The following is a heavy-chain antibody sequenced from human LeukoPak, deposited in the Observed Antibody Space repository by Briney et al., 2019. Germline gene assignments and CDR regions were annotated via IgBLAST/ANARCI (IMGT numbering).Heavy chain of an antibody. D-gene: IGHD5-24*01. V-gene: IGHV3-48*01. CDR3: TRGGDGYNPCLY. Sequence: GGSLRLSCAASVFTFSSYSVNWVPQAPGKVLEWISYFRSSRSTIYYADSVKGRFTIARDNAKNSLYLQMISLEAEESGVYYCTRGGDGYNPCLYWGQGTLVTVSS. CDR1: VFTFSSYS. J-gene: IGHJ4*02. CDR2: FRSSRSTI.